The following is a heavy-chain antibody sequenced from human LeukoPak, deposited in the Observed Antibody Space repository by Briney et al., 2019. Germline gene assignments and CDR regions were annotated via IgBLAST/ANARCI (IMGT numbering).Heavy chain of an antibody. CDR2: LIRVGET. CDR1: GFIFSNYA. J-gene: IGHJ4*02. CDR3: AKASWVSSADAVL. V-gene: IGHV3-23*01. Sequence: GGSLRLSCAASGFIFSNYAMSWVRQAPARGLEWFSILIRVGETFYADSVKGLFTLSRDDSSNTVYLQLNNLIFEDTAVYYCAKASWVSSADAVLWGQGTLVTVSS. D-gene: IGHD3-16*01.